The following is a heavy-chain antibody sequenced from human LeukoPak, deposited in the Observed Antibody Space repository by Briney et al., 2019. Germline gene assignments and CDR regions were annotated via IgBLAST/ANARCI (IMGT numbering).Heavy chain of an antibody. CDR2: IYYSGST. D-gene: IGHD6-13*01. CDR1: GGSISSYY. CDR3: ASHLRKAAASPFDY. V-gene: IGHV4-59*08. J-gene: IGHJ4*02. Sequence: SETLSLTCTVSGGSISSYYWSWIRQPPGKGLEWIGYIYYSGSTNYNPSLKSRVTISVDTSKNQFSLKLSSVTAADTAVCYCASHLRKAAASPFDYWGQGTLVTVSS.